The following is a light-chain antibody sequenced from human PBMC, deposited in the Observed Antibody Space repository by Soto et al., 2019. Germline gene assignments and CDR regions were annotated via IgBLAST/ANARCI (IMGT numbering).Light chain of an antibody. CDR2: GAS. J-gene: IGKJ1*01. CDR3: QQYGSSPRP. V-gene: IGKV3-20*01. CDR1: QRFSRNY. Sequence: EIVLTQSPGTLSLSPGERATLSCRASQRFSRNYLAWYQQKPGQAPRLLIYGASSRATGIPDRFSGSGSGTDCTLTINRLEPEDFAVYYCQQYGSSPRPFGQGTKVEIQ.